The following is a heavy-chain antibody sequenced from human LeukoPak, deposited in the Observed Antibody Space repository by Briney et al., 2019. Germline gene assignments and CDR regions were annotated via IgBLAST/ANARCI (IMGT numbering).Heavy chain of an antibody. CDR1: GFTFSNAW. J-gene: IGHJ4*02. D-gene: IGHD1-26*01. CDR2: IKSKTDGGTT. V-gene: IGHV3-15*01. CDR3: TTDPMYAGATAPGVLY. Sequence: GGSLRLSCAASGFTFSNAWMSWVRQAPGKGLEWVGRIKSKTDGGTTDYAAPVKGRFTISRDDSKNTLYLQMNSLKTEDTAVYYCTTDPMYAGATAPGVLYWGQGTLVTVSS.